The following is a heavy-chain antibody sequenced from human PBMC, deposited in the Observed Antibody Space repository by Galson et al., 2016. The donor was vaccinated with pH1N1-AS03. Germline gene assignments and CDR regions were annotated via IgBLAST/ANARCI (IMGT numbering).Heavy chain of an antibody. CDR2: TYYRSRWYN. Sequence: CAISGDSVSSNSVAWNWIRQSPSRGLEWLGRTYYRSRWYNDYALSVKSRITIKPDTSKNQFSLHLNSVTSEDTAVYYGARRRSSAMDVWGQGTTVTVSS. CDR1: GDSVSSNSVA. D-gene: IGHD5/OR15-5a*01. CDR3: ARRRSSAMDV. J-gene: IGHJ6*02. V-gene: IGHV6-1*01.